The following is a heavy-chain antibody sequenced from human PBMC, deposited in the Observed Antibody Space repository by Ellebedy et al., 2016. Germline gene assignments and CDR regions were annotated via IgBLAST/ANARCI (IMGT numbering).Heavy chain of an antibody. D-gene: IGHD3-10*01. J-gene: IGHJ6*02. CDR3: ARDTMVRGVIITPLGRYYYGMDV. CDR1: GFTFSSYA. CDR2: ISYDGSNK. Sequence: GESLKISCAASGFTFSSYAMHWVRQAPGKGLEWVAVISYDGSNKYYADSVKGRFTISRDNSKNTLYLQMNSLRAEDTAVYYCARDTMVRGVIITPLGRYYYGMDVWGQGTTVTVSS. V-gene: IGHV3-30-3*01.